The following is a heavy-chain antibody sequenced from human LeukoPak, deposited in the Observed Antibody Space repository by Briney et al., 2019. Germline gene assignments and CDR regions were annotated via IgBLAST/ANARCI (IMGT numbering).Heavy chain of an antibody. Sequence: GGSLRLSCAASGFTFSSYGMSWVRQAPGKGLEWVSAISGSGGSTYYADSVKGRFTISRDNSKNTLYLQMNSLRAEDTAVYYCAKNWIRITMVRGVTWFDPWGQGTLVTVSS. V-gene: IGHV3-23*01. CDR1: GFTFSSYG. CDR2: ISGSGGST. CDR3: AKNWIRITMVRGVTWFDP. D-gene: IGHD3-10*01. J-gene: IGHJ5*02.